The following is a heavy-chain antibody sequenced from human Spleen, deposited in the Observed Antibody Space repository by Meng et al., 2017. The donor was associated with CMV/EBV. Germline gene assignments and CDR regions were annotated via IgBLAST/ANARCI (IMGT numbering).Heavy chain of an antibody. CDR3: AKEIGKSSSWYANNYYYYGMDV. J-gene: IGHJ6*02. CDR1: GFKLNDYG. D-gene: IGHD6-13*01. V-gene: IGHV3-30*12. CDR2: ISYDGSNK. Sequence: GGSLRLSCAASGFKLNDYGMHWVRQAPGKGLEWVAVISYDGSNKYYADSVKGRFTISRDNSKNTLYLQMNSLRAEDTAVYYCAKEIGKSSSWYANNYYYYGMDVWGQGTTVTVSS.